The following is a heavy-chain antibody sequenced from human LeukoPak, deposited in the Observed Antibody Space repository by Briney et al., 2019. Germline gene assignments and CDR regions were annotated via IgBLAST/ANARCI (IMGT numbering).Heavy chain of an antibody. CDR3: TRDPSSITYTRWYFDL. CDR2: IGGRTNTT. D-gene: IGHD2-2*02. V-gene: IGHV3-48*04. CDR1: GFTFSSYS. J-gene: IGHJ2*01. Sequence: GGSLRPSCAASGFTFSSYSMNWVRQAPGKGLEWVSYIGGRTNTTYYADSVKGRFTISRDNAKSSLYLQMNSLRAEDTAIYYCTRDPSSITYTRWYFDLWGRGTLVTVSS.